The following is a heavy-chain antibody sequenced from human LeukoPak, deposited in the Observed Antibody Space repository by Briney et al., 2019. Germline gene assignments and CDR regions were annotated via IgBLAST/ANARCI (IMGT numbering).Heavy chain of an antibody. CDR2: IYYSGST. V-gene: IGHV4-59*08. Sequence: SETLSLTCTVSGGSISSYYWSWIRQPPGKGLEWIGYIYYSGSTNYNPSLKSRVTISVDTSKNKFSLKLSSVTAADTAVYYCAGGGGAGLADWGQGTLVTVSS. J-gene: IGHJ4*02. CDR3: AGGGGAGLAD. D-gene: IGHD4-23*01. CDR1: GGSISSYY.